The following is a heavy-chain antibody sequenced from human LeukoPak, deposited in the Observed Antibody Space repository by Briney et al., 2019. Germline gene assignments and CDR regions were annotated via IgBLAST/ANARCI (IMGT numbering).Heavy chain of an antibody. V-gene: IGHV4-39*01. CDR2: ILYTGRT. Sequence: PSETLSLTCTVSGDSISSSRFYWAWIRQPPGRGLEWIGSILYTGRTFYSPSLKGRVTISVDTSKNQFSLRLGSVTASDTAVYYCARRDVGATIDYWGQGTLVTVSS. CDR3: ARRDVGATIDY. D-gene: IGHD1-26*01. CDR1: GDSISSSRFY. J-gene: IGHJ4*02.